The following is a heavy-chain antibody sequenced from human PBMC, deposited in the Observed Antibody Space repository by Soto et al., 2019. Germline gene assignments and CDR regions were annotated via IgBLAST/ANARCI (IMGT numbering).Heavy chain of an antibody. Sequence: ASVKVSCKASGYTFTSYGIIWVRQAPGQGLEWMGWISAYNGNTNYAQKLQGRVTMTTDTSTSTAYMELRSLRSDDTAVYYCARSPSNIVLVPGAPNPWGQGTLVTVSS. CDR2: ISAYNGNT. CDR1: GYTFTSYG. CDR3: ARSPSNIVLVPGAPNP. D-gene: IGHD2-2*01. V-gene: IGHV1-18*01. J-gene: IGHJ5*02.